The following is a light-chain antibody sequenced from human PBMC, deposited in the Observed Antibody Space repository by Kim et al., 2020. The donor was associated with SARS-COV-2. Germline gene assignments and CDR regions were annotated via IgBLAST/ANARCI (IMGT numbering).Light chain of an antibody. V-gene: IGLV2-14*04. J-gene: IGLJ1*01. CDR3: SSYTSTSSYV. CDR2: DVS. Sequence: QSIPISCTGTISDVGGYNYVSWYQQHPGKAPKLMIYDVSKRPSGVSNRFSGSKSGNTASLTISGLQAEDEADYYCSSYTSTSSYVFGTGTKVTVL. CDR1: ISDVGGYNY.